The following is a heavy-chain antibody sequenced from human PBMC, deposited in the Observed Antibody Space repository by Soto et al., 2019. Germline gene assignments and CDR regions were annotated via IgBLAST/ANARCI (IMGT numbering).Heavy chain of an antibody. Sequence: SETLSLTCAVSGGSISSGGYSWSWIRQPPGKGLEWIGYIYHSGSTYYNPSLKSRVTISVDRSKNQFSLKLSSVTAADTAVYYCARGRGQIAARPSNWFDPWGQGTLVTVSS. CDR2: IYHSGST. V-gene: IGHV4-30-2*01. J-gene: IGHJ5*02. CDR3: ARGRGQIAARPSNWFDP. D-gene: IGHD6-6*01. CDR1: GGSISSGGYS.